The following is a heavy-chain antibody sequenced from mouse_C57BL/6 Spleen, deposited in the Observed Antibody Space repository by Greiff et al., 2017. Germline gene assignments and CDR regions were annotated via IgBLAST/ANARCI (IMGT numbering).Heavy chain of an antibody. CDR3: ARREDYDYDRDWFAY. Sequence: QVQLQQPGAELVKPGASVKLSCKASGYTFTSYWMHWVKQRPGQGLEWIGMIHPNSGSTNYNEKFKSKATLTVDKSSSTAYMQLSSLTSEDSAVYYCARREDYDYDRDWFAYWGQGTLVTVSA. CDR1: GYTFTSYW. D-gene: IGHD2-4*01. CDR2: IHPNSGST. J-gene: IGHJ3*01. V-gene: IGHV1-64*01.